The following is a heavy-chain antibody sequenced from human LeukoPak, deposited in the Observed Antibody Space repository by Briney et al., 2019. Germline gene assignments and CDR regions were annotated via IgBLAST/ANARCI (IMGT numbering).Heavy chain of an antibody. D-gene: IGHD2-2*01. J-gene: IGHJ4*02. CDR1: GYSISSGYY. V-gene: IGHV4-38-2*02. CDR3: ARDSWGYCSSTRCYGSFDY. CDR2: IYHSGST. Sequence: SETLSLTCAVSGYSISSGYYWGWIRQPPGKGLEWIGSIYHSGSTYYNPSLKSRVTISVDTSKNQFSLKMSSVTAADTAVYYCARDSWGYCSSTRCYGSFDYCGEGTLVTVSA.